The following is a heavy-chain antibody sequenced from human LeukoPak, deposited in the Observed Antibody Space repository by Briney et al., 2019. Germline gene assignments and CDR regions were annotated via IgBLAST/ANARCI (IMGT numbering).Heavy chain of an antibody. J-gene: IGHJ4*02. D-gene: IGHD2-15*01. CDR2: ISSSGSTT. CDR1: GFTFSTYE. CDR3: ARVSERGLPPDY. V-gene: IGHV3-48*03. Sequence: GGSLRLSCAASGFTFSTYEMNWVRQASGKGLEWVSYISSSGSTTFYADSVKGRFTISRDNAKNSLYLQMNSLRAEDTAVYYCARVSERGLPPDYWGQGTLVTVSS.